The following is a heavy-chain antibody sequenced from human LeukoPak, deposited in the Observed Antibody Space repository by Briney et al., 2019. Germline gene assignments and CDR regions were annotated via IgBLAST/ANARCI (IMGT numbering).Heavy chain of an antibody. CDR3: ARKSSAVAGPFDY. Sequence: GGSLRLSCTASGFIFSDYYMSWIRQAPGKGLEWIAYISSRGDTIYYADSVKGRFTISRDNAKNSLYLQMNSLRAEDTAVYYCARKSSAVAGPFDYWGQGTLVTVSS. CDR2: ISSRGDTI. V-gene: IGHV3-11*04. J-gene: IGHJ4*02. D-gene: IGHD6-19*01. CDR1: GFIFSDYY.